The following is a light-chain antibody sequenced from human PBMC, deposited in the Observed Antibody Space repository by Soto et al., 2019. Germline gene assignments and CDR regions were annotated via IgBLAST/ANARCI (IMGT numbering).Light chain of an antibody. J-gene: IGKJ2*01. Sequence: EIVLTQSPGTLSWSPGETVTLSCRASQSVSSSNLAWYQQKLGQAPRLLIYGASSRATGIPDRFSGSGSGTDFTLTLSRLEPEDFAVYYCQHCGSSPPYTFGQGTKLEIK. CDR2: GAS. V-gene: IGKV3-20*01. CDR3: QHCGSSPPYT. CDR1: QSVSSSN.